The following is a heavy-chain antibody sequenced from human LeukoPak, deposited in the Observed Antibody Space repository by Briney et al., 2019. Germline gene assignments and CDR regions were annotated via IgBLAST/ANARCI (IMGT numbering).Heavy chain of an antibody. J-gene: IGHJ4*02. D-gene: IGHD3-22*01. CDR3: ARHGTRYYDSSGYPGSYFDY. Sequence: SETLSLTCAVYGGSFSGYYWSWIRQPPGKGLEWIGEINHSGSTNYNPSLKSRVTISVDTSKNQFSLKLSSVTAADTAVYYCARHGTRYYDSSGYPGSYFDYWGQGTLVTVSS. V-gene: IGHV4-34*01. CDR2: INHSGST. CDR1: GGSFSGYY.